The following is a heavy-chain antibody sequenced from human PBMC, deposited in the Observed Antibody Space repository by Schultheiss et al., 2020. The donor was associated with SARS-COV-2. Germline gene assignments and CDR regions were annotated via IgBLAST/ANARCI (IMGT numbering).Heavy chain of an antibody. V-gene: IGHV1-2*02. D-gene: IGHD4-23*01. Sequence: ASVKVSCKASGYTFTSYYMHWVRQAPGQGLEWMGWINPNSGGTNYAQKFQGRVTMTRDTSISTAYMELSRLRSDDTAVYYCAGTTVVNLYYFDYWGQGTLVTVSS. CDR3: AGTTVVNLYYFDY. CDR1: GYTFTSYY. CDR2: INPNSGGT. J-gene: IGHJ4*02.